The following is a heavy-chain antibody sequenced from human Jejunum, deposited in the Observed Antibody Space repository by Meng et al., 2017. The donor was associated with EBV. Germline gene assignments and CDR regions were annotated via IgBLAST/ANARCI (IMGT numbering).Heavy chain of an antibody. CDR2: INPGNGET. D-gene: IGHD3/OR15-3a*01. CDR1: GYTFTNYP. J-gene: IGHJ4*02. CDR3: ASRPGFNIGPFNY. V-gene: IGHV1-3*01. Sequence: QVHLVQSGAEVKKPGASLKLSCKASGYTFTNYPIHWVRQAPGQRPEWMGCINPGNGETEFSQKFQGRVTITRDTSATTAYMELTSLRSEDTAVYYCASRPGFNIGPFNYWGQGTLVTVSS.